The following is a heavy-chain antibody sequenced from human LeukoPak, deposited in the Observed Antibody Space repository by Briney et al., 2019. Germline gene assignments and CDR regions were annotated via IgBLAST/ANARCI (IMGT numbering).Heavy chain of an antibody. J-gene: IGHJ4*02. D-gene: IGHD5-18*01. CDR2: IYSGGST. Sequence: GGSLRLAWAASGFTVSSTYMNWVRHAPGKWLEWLSFIYSGGSTNYADSVKGGFTISRENSKNTLYLQMNTLRAENTAVYYCISGYTLDFWGQGTLVTVSS. CDR1: GFTVSSTY. CDR3: ISGYTLDF. V-gene: IGHV3-53*01.